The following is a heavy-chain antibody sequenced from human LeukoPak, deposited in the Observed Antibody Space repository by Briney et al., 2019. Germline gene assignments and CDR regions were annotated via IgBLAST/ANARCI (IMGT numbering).Heavy chain of an antibody. CDR2: VYSDGSRT. V-gene: IGHV3-74*03. D-gene: IGHD1-1*01. CDR1: GFTFNYYR. CDR3: ARGERGGFDL. J-gene: IGHJ3*01. Sequence: GGSLRLSCAASGFTFNYYRMHWVRQIPGKGLVWISHVYSDGSRTTYADSVKGRFTISRDNGKNTLYLQMSSLRAEDTAVYCARGERGGFDLWGRGTVVTVSS.